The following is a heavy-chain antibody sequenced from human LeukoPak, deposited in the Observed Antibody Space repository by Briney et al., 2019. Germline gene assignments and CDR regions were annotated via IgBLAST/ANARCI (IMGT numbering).Heavy chain of an antibody. CDR2: IIPLFGTP. Sequence: ASVKVSCKASGGTFSSYTISWVRQAPGQGLEWMGGIIPLFGTPDYAQKFQDRLTITADKSTSTAYMELSSLRSEDTAVYYCARGAAAAGHYFYYYYMDVWGKGTTVTVSS. D-gene: IGHD6-13*01. V-gene: IGHV1-69*06. CDR3: ARGAAAAGHYFYYYYMDV. CDR1: GGTFSSYT. J-gene: IGHJ6*03.